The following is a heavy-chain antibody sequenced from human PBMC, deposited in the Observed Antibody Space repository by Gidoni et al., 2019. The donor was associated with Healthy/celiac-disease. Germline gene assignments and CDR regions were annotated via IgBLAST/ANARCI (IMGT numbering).Heavy chain of an antibody. CDR3: AKDTRDYYGSGSYYNSNGFDP. Sequence: EVQLVESGGGLVQPGRSLRLSCAASGFNFADYAMNWVRQAPGKGLEWVSGISWNSGSIGYADSVKGRFTISRDNAKNSLYLQMNSLRAEDTALYYCAKDTRDYYGSGSYYNSNGFDPWGQGTLVTVSS. V-gene: IGHV3-9*01. D-gene: IGHD3-10*01. CDR1: GFNFADYA. J-gene: IGHJ5*02. CDR2: ISWNSGSI.